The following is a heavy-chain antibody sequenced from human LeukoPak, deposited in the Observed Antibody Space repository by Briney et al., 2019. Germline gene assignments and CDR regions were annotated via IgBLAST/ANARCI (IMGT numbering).Heavy chain of an antibody. CDR1: GGSISSNY. J-gene: IGHJ4*02. Sequence: SETLSLTCTVSGGSISSNYWSWIRQPPGKGLEWIGYIFYTGSTNYNPSLKSRVTISVDTSKNQFSLRLSSVTAADTAVYYCARAGIMATTAVGYWGQGTLVTVSS. V-gene: IGHV4-59*01. D-gene: IGHD5-24*01. CDR2: IFYTGST. CDR3: ARAGIMATTAVGY.